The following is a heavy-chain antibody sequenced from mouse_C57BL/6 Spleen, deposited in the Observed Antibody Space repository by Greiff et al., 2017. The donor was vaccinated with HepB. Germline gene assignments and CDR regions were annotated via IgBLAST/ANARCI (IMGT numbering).Heavy chain of an antibody. D-gene: IGHD3-2*02. CDR2: IDPENGDT. CDR3: TTGQLRDYYAMDY. J-gene: IGHJ4*01. CDR1: GFNIKDDY. Sequence: VQLQQSGAELVRPGASVKLSCTASGFNIKDDYMHWVKQRPEQGLEWIGWIDPENGDTEYASKFQGKATITADTSSNTAYLQLSSLTSEDTAVYYCTTGQLRDYYAMDYWGQGTSVTVSS. V-gene: IGHV14-4*01.